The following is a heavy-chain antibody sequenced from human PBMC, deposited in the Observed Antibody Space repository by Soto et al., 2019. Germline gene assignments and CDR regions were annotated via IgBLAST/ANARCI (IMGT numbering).Heavy chain of an antibody. Sequence: GGSLRLSCAASGFTFSSYGMHWVRQAPGKGLEWVAVISYDGSNKYYADSVKGRFTISRDNSKNTLYLQMNSLRAEDTAVYYCASAAGSHGYFDYWGQGTLVTVS. CDR1: GFTFSSYG. D-gene: IGHD6-13*01. CDR3: ASAAGSHGYFDY. V-gene: IGHV3-30*03. J-gene: IGHJ4*02. CDR2: ISYDGSNK.